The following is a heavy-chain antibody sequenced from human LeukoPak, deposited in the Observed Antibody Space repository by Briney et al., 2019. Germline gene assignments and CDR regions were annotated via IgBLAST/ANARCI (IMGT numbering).Heavy chain of an antibody. Sequence: PSETLSLTCAVSGDSMTSNNWWSWVRQPPGKGLEWIGDIYHTGRTNYNPSLKSRVTISVDTSKNQFSLKLSSVTAADTAVYYCARRGYCSSTSCYNWYYYYMDVWGKGTTVTVSS. CDR3: ARRGYCSSTSCYNWYYYYMDV. CDR1: GDSMTSNNW. CDR2: IYHTGRT. V-gene: IGHV4-4*02. J-gene: IGHJ6*03. D-gene: IGHD2-2*02.